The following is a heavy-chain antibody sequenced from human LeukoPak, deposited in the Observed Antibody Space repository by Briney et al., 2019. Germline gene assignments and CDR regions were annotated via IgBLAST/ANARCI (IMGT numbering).Heavy chain of an antibody. CDR1: GYSFTSYW. V-gene: IGHV5-51*01. Sequence: GESLKISCKGSGYSFTSYWIAWVRQMPGKGLEWMGNIYPGDSDTRYSPSFQGQVTISVEKSISTAYLQWSSLKASDTAMYYCARRGRYGNYDSWLDPWGQGTLVTVSS. CDR3: ARRGRYGNYDSWLDP. D-gene: IGHD4-11*01. CDR2: IYPGDSDT. J-gene: IGHJ5*02.